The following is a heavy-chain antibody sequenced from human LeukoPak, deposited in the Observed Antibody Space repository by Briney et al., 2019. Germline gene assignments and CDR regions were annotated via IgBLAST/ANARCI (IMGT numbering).Heavy chain of an antibody. CDR1: GGSISSSSYY. D-gene: IGHD5-18*01. CDR2: IYYSGST. Sequence: SETLSLTCTVSGGSISSSSYYWGWIRQPPGKGLEWIGSIYYSGSTYYNPSLKSRVTISVDTSKNQFSLKLSSVTAADTAVYYCASLRGYSYGYGGGAFDYWGQGTLVTVSS. CDR3: ASLRGYSYGYGGGAFDY. J-gene: IGHJ4*02. V-gene: IGHV4-39*01.